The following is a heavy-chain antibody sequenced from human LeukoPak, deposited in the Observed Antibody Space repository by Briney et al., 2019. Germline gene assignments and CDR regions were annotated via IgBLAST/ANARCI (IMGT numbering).Heavy chain of an antibody. D-gene: IGHD2-2*01. CDR2: INPNSGGT. V-gene: IGHV1-2*02. CDR1: GYTFTGYY. CDR3: ATSRGYCSSTSCRDDYYFDY. J-gene: IGHJ4*02. Sequence: ASVKVSCKASGYTFTGYYMHWVRQAPGQGLEWMEWINPNSGGTNYAQKFQGRVTMTRDTSISTAYMELSRLRSDDTAVYYCATSRGYCSSTSCRDDYYFDYWGQGTLVTVSS.